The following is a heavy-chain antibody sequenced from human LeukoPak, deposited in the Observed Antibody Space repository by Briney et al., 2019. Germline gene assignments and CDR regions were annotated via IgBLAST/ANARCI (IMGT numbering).Heavy chain of an antibody. CDR1: GGTFSSYA. Sequence: ASVKVSCKASGGTFSSYAISWVRQAPGQGLEWMGGIIPIFGTANYAQKFQGRVTTTADRSTSTAYMELSSLRSEDTAVYYCARAIRGSKIASRYYFYYMDVWGKGTTVTVSS. D-gene: IGHD3-10*01. V-gene: IGHV1-69*06. CDR2: IIPIFGTA. CDR3: ARAIRGSKIASRYYFYYMDV. J-gene: IGHJ6*03.